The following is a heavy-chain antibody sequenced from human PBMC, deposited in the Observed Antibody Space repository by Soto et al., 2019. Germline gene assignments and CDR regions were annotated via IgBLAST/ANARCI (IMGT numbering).Heavy chain of an antibody. J-gene: IGHJ6*03. V-gene: IGHV3-64*01. D-gene: IGHD3-16*01. CDR1: GFTFSSYA. CDR2: ISSNGGST. CDR3: ARGEDYIWGRTAAYYYYHMDV. Sequence: GESLKISCAASGFTFSSYAMHWVRQAPGKGLEYVSAISSNGGSTSYANSVRGRFTISRDDSKNTLYLQMGSLSAEDMAVYYCARGEDYIWGRTAAYYYYHMDVWGKGTPVTVSS.